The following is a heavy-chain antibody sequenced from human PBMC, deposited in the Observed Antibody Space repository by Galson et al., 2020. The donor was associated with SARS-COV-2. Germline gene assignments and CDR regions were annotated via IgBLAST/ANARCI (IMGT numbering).Heavy chain of an antibody. CDR1: GYTFTDYY. CDR2: INPITGGT. V-gene: IGHV1-2*02. D-gene: IGHD3-9*01. CDR3: ARLRYYDILTGCTGDV. J-gene: IGHJ6*02. Sequence: ASVKVSCKASGYTFTDYYMHWVRQAPGQGLEWMGWINPITGGTNCAQKFQGRVTMTRDTSIRTAYMELSRLRSDDTAVYYCARLRYYDILTGCTGDVWGQGTMVTVSS.